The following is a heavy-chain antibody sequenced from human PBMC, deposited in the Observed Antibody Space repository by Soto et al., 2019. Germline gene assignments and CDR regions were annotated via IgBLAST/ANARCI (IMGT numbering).Heavy chain of an antibody. V-gene: IGHV4-39*01. J-gene: IGHJ6*02. Sequence: SETLSLTCTVSGGSISSSSYYWGWIRQPPGKGLEWIGSIYYSGSTYYNPSLKSRVTISVDTSKNQFSLKLSSVTAADTAVYYCARHRDSSSWDATPRGYYYYGMDVWGQGATVTVSS. CDR2: IYYSGST. CDR1: GGSISSSSYY. D-gene: IGHD6-13*01. CDR3: ARHRDSSSWDATPRGYYYYGMDV.